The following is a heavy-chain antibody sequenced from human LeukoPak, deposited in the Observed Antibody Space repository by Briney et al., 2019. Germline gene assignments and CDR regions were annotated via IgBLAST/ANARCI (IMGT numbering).Heavy chain of an antibody. V-gene: IGHV4-59*01. CDR3: ARDAGANAY. J-gene: IGHJ4*02. Sequence: SETLSLTCTVSGVSINTDYWTWIRQFPGKGLEWIGYIHYSGSTTYNPSLESRVTILVDTSKNQFSLKLTSVTSADTAVYFCARDAGANAYWGQGALVTVSS. CDR1: GVSINTDY. D-gene: IGHD4/OR15-4a*01. CDR2: IHYSGST.